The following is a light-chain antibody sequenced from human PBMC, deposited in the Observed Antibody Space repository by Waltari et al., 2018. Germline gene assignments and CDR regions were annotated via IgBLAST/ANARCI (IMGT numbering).Light chain of an antibody. V-gene: IGKV1-NL1*01. CDR2: GSS. Sequence: IQMTQSPSSLFASVGDRVIITCRPSQVIRNSLAWYQQKPGNAPKLLVYGSSTWQIGVASRFRGSGVGTDYTLTISSMQPEECATYYCQQYYSTPPGTFGQVTKLEIK. CDR1: QVIRNS. CDR3: QQYYSTPPGT. J-gene: IGKJ2*01.